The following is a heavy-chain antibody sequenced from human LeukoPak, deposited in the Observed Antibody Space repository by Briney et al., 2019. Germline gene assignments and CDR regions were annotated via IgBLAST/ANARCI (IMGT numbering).Heavy chain of an antibody. J-gene: IGHJ4*02. D-gene: IGHD3-22*01. CDR3: ARSVRQVVSTFDY. CDR2: IYYSGST. Sequence: PSETLSLTCAVSGGSISSSIYYWGWIRQPRGKGLEWIGSIYYSGSTYYNPSLKSRVTISVDTSKNQFSLKLSSVTAADTAVYYCARSVRQVVSTFDYWGQGTLVTVSS. CDR1: GGSISSSIYY. V-gene: IGHV4-39*01.